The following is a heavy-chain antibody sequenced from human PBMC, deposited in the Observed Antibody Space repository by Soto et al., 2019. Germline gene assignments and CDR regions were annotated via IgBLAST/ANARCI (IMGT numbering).Heavy chain of an antibody. V-gene: IGHV3-48*01. Sequence: GGSLRLSCAASGFTFSSYSMNWVRQAPGKGLEWVSYISSSSSSTIYYADSVKGRFTISRDNAKNSLYLQMNSLRAEDTAVYYCARSDIVVVPAAKSNWFDPWGQGTLVTVSS. CDR2: ISSSSSSTI. CDR3: ARSDIVVVPAAKSNWFDP. D-gene: IGHD2-2*01. J-gene: IGHJ5*02. CDR1: GFTFSSYS.